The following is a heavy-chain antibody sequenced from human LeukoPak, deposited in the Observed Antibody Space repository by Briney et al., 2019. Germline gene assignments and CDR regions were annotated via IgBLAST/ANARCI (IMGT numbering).Heavy chain of an antibody. J-gene: IGHJ5*02. Sequence: ASVKVSCKASGYTFTSYDINWVRRATGQGLEWMGWMNPNSGNTGYAQKFQGRATMTRNTSISTAYMELSSLRSEDTAVYYCARAYYYGSGSYYSWFDPWGQGTLVTVSS. V-gene: IGHV1-8*01. CDR1: GYTFTSYD. D-gene: IGHD3-10*01. CDR2: MNPNSGNT. CDR3: ARAYYYGSGSYYSWFDP.